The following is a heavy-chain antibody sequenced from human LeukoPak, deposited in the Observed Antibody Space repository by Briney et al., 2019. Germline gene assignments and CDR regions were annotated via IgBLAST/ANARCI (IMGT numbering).Heavy chain of an antibody. CDR2: IYTSGST. CDR3: ARDWGTAMEAYYYYGMDV. CDR1: GGSISSGSYY. D-gene: IGHD5-18*01. Sequence: SQTLSLTCTVSGGSISSGSYYWSWIRQPAGKGLEWIGRIYTSGSTNYNPSLKSRVTISVDTSKNQFSLKLSSVTAADTAVYYCARDWGTAMEAYYYYGMDVWGQGTTVTVSS. V-gene: IGHV4-61*02. J-gene: IGHJ6*02.